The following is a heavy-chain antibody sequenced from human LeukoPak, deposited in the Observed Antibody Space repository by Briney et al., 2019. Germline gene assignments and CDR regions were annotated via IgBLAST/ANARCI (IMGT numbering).Heavy chain of an antibody. CDR1: GYTFTSYD. Sequence: ASVKVSCKASGYTFTSYDINWVRQATGQGLEWMGWMNPNSGNTGYAQKFQGRVTMTRNTSISTAYMELSRLRSDNTAVYYCARGAQLRRYYDSSGYYYPLYWGQGTLVTVSS. CDR2: MNPNSGNT. J-gene: IGHJ4*02. V-gene: IGHV1-8*01. D-gene: IGHD3-22*01. CDR3: ARGAQLRRYYDSSGYYYPLY.